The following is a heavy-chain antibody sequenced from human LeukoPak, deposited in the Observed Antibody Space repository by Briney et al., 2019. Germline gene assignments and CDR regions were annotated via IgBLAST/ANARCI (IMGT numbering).Heavy chain of an antibody. J-gene: IGHJ4*02. V-gene: IGHV3-74*01. CDR1: GFTFSNYW. Sequence: GESLRLSCAASGFTFSNYWMHWVRQAPGKGLVWVSRINNDGSSTEYADSVRGRFTISRDNDKNTLYMQMNSLRADDTAVYYCARDLSGPDYWGLGTQVTVSS. CDR3: ARDLSGPDY. CDR2: INNDGSST.